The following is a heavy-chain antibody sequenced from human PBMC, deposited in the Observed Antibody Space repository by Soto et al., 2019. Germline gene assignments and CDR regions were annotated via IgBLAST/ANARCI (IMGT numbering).Heavy chain of an antibody. Sequence: GGSLRLSCAASGFIFSSYWMSWVRQAPGKGLEWLANINQDGSEKYYVDSVKGRFTISRDNAKNSLYLQMNSLRAEDTAMYYCARRGKSTEDYWGQGTLVTVSS. D-gene: IGHD3-10*01. J-gene: IGHJ4*02. V-gene: IGHV3-7*01. CDR2: INQDGSEK. CDR1: GFIFSSYW. CDR3: ARRGKSTEDY.